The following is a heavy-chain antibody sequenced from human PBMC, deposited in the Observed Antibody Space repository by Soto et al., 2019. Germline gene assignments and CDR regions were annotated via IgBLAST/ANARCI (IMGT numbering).Heavy chain of an antibody. CDR3: TRGAGAPWVRFDS. J-gene: IGHJ4*02. CDR1: GYSITSGFY. CDR2: ISYSAKT. Sequence: LSLTCGVSGYSITSGFYWGWVRQSPGKGLEWIGSISYSAKTFYNPSLASRLSIAVDTSMNQFSLRLTSVTAADTAPYYCTRGAGAPWVRFDSWGQGTLVTVSS. D-gene: IGHD3-22*01. V-gene: IGHV4-38-2*01.